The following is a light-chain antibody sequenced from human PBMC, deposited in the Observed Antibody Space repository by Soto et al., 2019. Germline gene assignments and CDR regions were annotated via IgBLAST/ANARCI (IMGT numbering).Light chain of an antibody. J-gene: IGKJ3*01. Sequence: EIVLTQSPGTLSLSPGERATLSCRASQSGSSSYLAWYQQKPGQAPRVLIYGTSIRASGVPERFSGGGSGTDFTLTITRLEPEDFAVYYCQQYGSSLFTFGPGTKVDFK. CDR2: GTS. CDR3: QQYGSSLFT. V-gene: IGKV3-20*01. CDR1: QSGSSSY.